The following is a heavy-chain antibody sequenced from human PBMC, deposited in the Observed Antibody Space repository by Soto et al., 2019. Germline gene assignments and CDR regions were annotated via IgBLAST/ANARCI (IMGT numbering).Heavy chain of an antibody. Sequence: QVQLVESGGGVVQPGRSLRLSCAASGFTFSNYAMHWARQAPGKGLEWVAFISYDGTTKYYADFVKGRFTISRDNSKTTLYVQMNSLGPEDTAVYFCARGSYYDILAGYYHRGLYYGMDVWGQGTTVTVSS. V-gene: IGHV3-30-3*01. D-gene: IGHD3-9*01. CDR3: ARGSYYDILAGYYHRGLYYGMDV. CDR1: GFTFSNYA. CDR2: ISYDGTTK. J-gene: IGHJ6*02.